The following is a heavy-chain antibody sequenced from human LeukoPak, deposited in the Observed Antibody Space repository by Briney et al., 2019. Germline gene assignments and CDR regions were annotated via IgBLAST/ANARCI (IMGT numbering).Heavy chain of an antibody. Sequence: PSETLSLTCTVSGGSISSYYWRWIRQPPGKGLERIGYIYYSGSTNYNPSLKSRVTISVDTSKNQFPLKVSSVTAADTAVYYCAGGGSRPSYYDIWSGLDYWGQGTLVTVSS. V-gene: IGHV4-59*01. D-gene: IGHD3-3*01. J-gene: IGHJ4*02. CDR3: AGGGSRPSYYDIWSGLDY. CDR1: GGSISSYY. CDR2: IYYSGST.